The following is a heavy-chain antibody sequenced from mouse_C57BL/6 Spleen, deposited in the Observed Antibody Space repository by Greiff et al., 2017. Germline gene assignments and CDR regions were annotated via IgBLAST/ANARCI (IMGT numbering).Heavy chain of an antibody. CDR3: ARMDYGSSYVFDY. Sequence: EVKLLESGAELVKPGASVKLSCTASGFNIKDYYMHWVKQRPEQGLEWIGRIDPEDGETKYAPKFQGKATITADTSSNTAYLQLSSLTSEDTAVYYCARMDYGSSYVFDYWGQGTTLAVSS. J-gene: IGHJ2*01. V-gene: IGHV14-2*01. CDR1: GFNIKDYY. D-gene: IGHD1-1*01. CDR2: IDPEDGET.